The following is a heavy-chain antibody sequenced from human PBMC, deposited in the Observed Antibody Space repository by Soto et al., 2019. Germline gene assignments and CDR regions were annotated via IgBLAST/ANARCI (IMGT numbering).Heavy chain of an antibody. CDR2: IIPIFTTT. CDR1: GGTFSNHA. V-gene: IGHV1-69*12. J-gene: IGHJ3*02. D-gene: IGHD6-13*01. CDR3: AREVAADGTFRDDVFDI. Sequence: QVHLVQSGAEVKKPGSLVKVSCKAPGGTFSNHAINWVRQAPGQGLEWMGRIIPIFTTTNYAQKFQGRVSMTADESTTTAYMELSSLKHDDTAVYYCAREVAADGTFRDDVFDIWGQGTLVTVSS.